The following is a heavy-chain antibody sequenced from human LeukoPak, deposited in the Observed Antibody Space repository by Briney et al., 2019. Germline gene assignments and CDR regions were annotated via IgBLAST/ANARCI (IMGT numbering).Heavy chain of an antibody. CDR3: ASVVPAARAFDI. CDR1: GGSFSGHY. CDR2: INHSGST. V-gene: IGHV4-34*01. Sequence: SETLSLTCAVYGGSFSGHYWSWIRQPPGKGLEWIGEINHSGSTNYNPSLKSRVTISVDTFKNQFSLKLSSVTAADTAVYYCASVVPAARAFDIWGQGTMVTVSS. D-gene: IGHD2-2*01. J-gene: IGHJ3*02.